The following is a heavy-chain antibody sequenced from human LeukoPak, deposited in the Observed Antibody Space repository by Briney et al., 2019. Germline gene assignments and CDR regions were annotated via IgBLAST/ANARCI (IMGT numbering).Heavy chain of an antibody. J-gene: IGHJ5*02. CDR3: ARGRQQLVLYNWFDP. D-gene: IGHD6-13*01. CDR1: GGTFSSYT. V-gene: IGHV1-69*02. Sequence: SVKVSCKASGGTFSSYTISWVRQAPGQGLEWMGRIIPILGIANYAQKFQGRVTITADKSTSTAYMELSSLRSEDTAVYYCARGRQQLVLYNWFDPWGQGTLVTVPS. CDR2: IIPILGIA.